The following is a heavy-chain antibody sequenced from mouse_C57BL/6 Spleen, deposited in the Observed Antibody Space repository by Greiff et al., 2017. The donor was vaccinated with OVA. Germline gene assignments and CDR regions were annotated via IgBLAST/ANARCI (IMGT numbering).Heavy chain of an antibody. V-gene: IGHV5-6*01. CDR3: ARQGLYYGSSYEYFDV. CDR1: GFTFSSYG. CDR2: ISSGGSYT. J-gene: IGHJ1*03. Sequence: EVQVVESGGDLVKPGGSLKLSCAASGFTFSSYGMSWVRQTPDKRLEWVATISSGGSYTYYPDSVKGRFTISRDNAKNTLYLQMSSLKSEDTAMYYCARQGLYYGSSYEYFDVWGTGTTVTVSS. D-gene: IGHD1-1*01.